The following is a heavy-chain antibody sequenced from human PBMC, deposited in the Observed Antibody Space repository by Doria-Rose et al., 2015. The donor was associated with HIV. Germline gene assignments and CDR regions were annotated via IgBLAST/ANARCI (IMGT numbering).Heavy chain of an antibody. CDR3: ARIKSSRWYHKYYFDF. D-gene: IGHD6-13*01. Sequence: QVTLKESGPVLVKPTETLTLTCTVSGVSLSSPGMGVSWIRQPPGKALEWLANIFSDDESSYKTSLKSRLTISRAAYKSQVVLTMTDMDPVDTATYYCARIKSSRWYHKYYFDFWGQGTLVIVSA. V-gene: IGHV2-26*01. CDR2: IFSDDES. J-gene: IGHJ4*02. CDR1: GVSLSSPGMG.